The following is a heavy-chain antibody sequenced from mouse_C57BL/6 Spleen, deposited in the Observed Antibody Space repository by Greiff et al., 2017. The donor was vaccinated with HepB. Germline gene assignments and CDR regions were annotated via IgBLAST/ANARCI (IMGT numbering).Heavy chain of an antibody. Sequence: QVQLKESGPGLVAPSQSLSITCTVSGFSLTSYGVDWVRQSPGQGLEWLGVIWGVGSTNYNSALKSRLSISKDNSKSQVFLKMNSLQTDDTAMYYCARIAGTKTMDYWGQGTSVTVSS. CDR2: IWGVGST. CDR1: GFSLTSYG. CDR3: ARIAGTKTMDY. J-gene: IGHJ4*01. V-gene: IGHV2-6*01. D-gene: IGHD4-1*01.